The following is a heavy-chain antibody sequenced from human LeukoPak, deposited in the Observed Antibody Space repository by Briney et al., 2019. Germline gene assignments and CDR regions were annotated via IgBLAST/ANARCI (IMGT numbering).Heavy chain of an antibody. D-gene: IGHD3-22*01. CDR2: IIPILGIA. CDR3: ASGLFRYYYDSSGYYY. V-gene: IGHV1-69*02. Sequence: GASVKVSCKASGYTFTGYYMHWVRQAPGQGLEWMGRIIPILGIANYAQKFQGRVTITADKSTSTAYMELSSLRSEDTAVYYCASGLFRYYYDSSGYYYWGQGTLVTVSS. CDR1: GYTFTGYY. J-gene: IGHJ4*02.